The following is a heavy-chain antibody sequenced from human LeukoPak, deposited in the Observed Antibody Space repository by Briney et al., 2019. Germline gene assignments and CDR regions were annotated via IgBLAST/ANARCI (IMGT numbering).Heavy chain of an antibody. CDR1: GFTFSSYG. CDR3: AKAASSSWPSYYYGMDV. Sequence: GGSLRLSCAASGFTFSSYGMHWVRQAPGKGLEWVAVISYDGSNKYYADSVKGRFTISKDNSKNTVYLQMSSLRVDDTAVYYCAKAASSSWPSYYYGMDVWGQGTTVTVSS. CDR2: ISYDGSNK. J-gene: IGHJ6*02. V-gene: IGHV3-30*18. D-gene: IGHD6-13*01.